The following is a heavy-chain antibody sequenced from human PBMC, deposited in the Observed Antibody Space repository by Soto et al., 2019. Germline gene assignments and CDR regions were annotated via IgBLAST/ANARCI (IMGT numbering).Heavy chain of an antibody. CDR3: VRATYFSDSSGYTRCLDY. Sequence: SLRLSCAGSGFTLSDHCIDWVRQAPGKGLEWVGRSRDKAQGYSITYAASVKGRFTTSRDGSKNSVYLQMNSLKTEDTAVYYCVRATYFSDSSGYTRCLDYWGQGTLVTVSS. CDR2: SRDKAQGYSI. J-gene: IGHJ4*02. CDR1: GFTLSDHC. V-gene: IGHV3-72*01. D-gene: IGHD3-22*01.